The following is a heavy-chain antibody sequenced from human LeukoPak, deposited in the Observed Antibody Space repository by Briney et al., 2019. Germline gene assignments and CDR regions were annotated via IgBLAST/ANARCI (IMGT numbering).Heavy chain of an antibody. CDR2: IIPIFGTA. V-gene: IGHV1-69*13. Sequence: SVKVSCKASGYTFTSYAISWVRQAPGQGLEWMGGIIPIFGTANYAQKFQGRVTITADESTSTAYMELSSLRSEDTAVYYCARASARYSYGYGGYYFGYWGQGTLVTVSS. D-gene: IGHD5-18*01. CDR1: GYTFTSYA. J-gene: IGHJ4*02. CDR3: ARASARYSYGYGGYYFGY.